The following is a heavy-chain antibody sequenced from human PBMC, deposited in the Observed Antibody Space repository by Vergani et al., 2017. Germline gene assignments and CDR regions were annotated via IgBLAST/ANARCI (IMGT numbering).Heavy chain of an antibody. CDR1: GYTFTGYY. V-gene: IGHV1-2*02. Sequence: QVQLVQSGAEVKKPGASVKVSCKASGYTFTGYYMHWVRQAPGQGLEWMGWINPNRGGTNYAQKFQGRVTMTRDTPISTAYMELSRLRSDDTAVYYCARGLLITMVRGVKTNRRLDPWGQGTLVTVSS. J-gene: IGHJ5*02. D-gene: IGHD3-10*01. CDR2: INPNRGGT. CDR3: ARGLLITMVRGVKTNRRLDP.